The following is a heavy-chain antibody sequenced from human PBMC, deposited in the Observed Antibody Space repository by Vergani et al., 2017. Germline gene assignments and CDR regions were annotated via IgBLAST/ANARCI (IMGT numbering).Heavy chain of an antibody. Sequence: EVQLVESGGGLVQPGGSLRLSCAASGFTVSSNYMSWVRQAPGKGLEWVSVIYSGCSTYYADSVKGRFTISRHNSKNTLYLQMNSLRAEDTAVYYCARDQVDIVATTTYYYYFYGMDVWGQGTTVTVSS. D-gene: IGHD5-12*01. CDR2: IYSGCST. V-gene: IGHV3-53*04. CDR3: ARDQVDIVATTTYYYYFYGMDV. CDR1: GFTVSSNY. J-gene: IGHJ6*02.